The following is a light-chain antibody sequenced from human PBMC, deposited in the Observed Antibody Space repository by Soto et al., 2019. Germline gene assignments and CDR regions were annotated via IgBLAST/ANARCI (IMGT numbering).Light chain of an antibody. Sequence: EIVLTQSPATLSLSPGERATLSCGASQSVSGSYLAWYQQKPGLAPRLLIYDAFHRATGIPDRFSGSGSGTDFTLTSSRLEPEDFAVYYCQKYGSSPQTFGQGTKLEIK. CDR2: DAF. J-gene: IGKJ2*01. V-gene: IGKV3D-20*01. CDR1: QSVSGSY. CDR3: QKYGSSPQT.